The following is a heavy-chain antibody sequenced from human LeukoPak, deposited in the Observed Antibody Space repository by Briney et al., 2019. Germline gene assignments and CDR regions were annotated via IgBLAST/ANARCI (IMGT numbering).Heavy chain of an antibody. V-gene: IGHV1-69*13. CDR2: IIPLFDSS. Sequence: GASVKVSCKASGYTFTGYYMHWVRQAPGHGLEWMGGIIPLFDSSNYAQRFQGRVTFTADESTSTAYMELSSLTSDDTANYYCASTKGGDYYDSSGFPYWGQGTQVIVSS. CDR1: GYTFTGYY. CDR3: ASTKGGDYYDSSGFPY. J-gene: IGHJ4*02. D-gene: IGHD3-22*01.